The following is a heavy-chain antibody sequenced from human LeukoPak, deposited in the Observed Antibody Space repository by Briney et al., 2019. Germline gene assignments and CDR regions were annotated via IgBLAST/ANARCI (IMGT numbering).Heavy chain of an antibody. CDR2: INHSGST. D-gene: IGHD2-2*02. CDR1: GGSFSDYY. J-gene: IGHJ5*02. CDR3: ASGQVRYPS. Sequence: SETLSLTCAVYGGSFSDYYWSWIRQPPGKGLEWIGEINHSGSTNYNPSLKGRVTISVDTSKNQFSLKLSSVTAADTAVYYCASGQVRYPSWGQGTLVTVSS. V-gene: IGHV4-34*01.